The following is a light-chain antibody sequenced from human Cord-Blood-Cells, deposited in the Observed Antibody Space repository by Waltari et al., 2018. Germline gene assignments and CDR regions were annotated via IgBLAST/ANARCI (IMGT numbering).Light chain of an antibody. V-gene: IGLV2-23*01. CDR3: CSYAGSSTWV. CDR1: SSDVGSDNL. J-gene: IGLJ3*02. Sequence: QSALTQHASVSGSPGQSITISCTGTSSDVGSDNLVSWYQQHPGKAPKLMIYEGSQRPSAVSNRFSGSKSGNTAYRTISGLQAEDEADYYCCSYAGSSTWVFGGGTKLTVL. CDR2: EGS.